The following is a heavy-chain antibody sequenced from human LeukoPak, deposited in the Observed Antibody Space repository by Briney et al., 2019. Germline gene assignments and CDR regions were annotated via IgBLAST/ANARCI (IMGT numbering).Heavy chain of an antibody. Sequence: SETLSLTCAVYGGSFSGYYWSWIRQPPGKGLEWIGEINHSGSTNYNPSLKSRVTISVDTSKNQFSLKLSSVTAADTAVYYCARPLWYGSSWYLGDNWFDPWGQGTLVTVSS. CDR1: GGSFSGYY. D-gene: IGHD6-13*01. CDR2: INHSGST. CDR3: ARPLWYGSSWYLGDNWFDP. V-gene: IGHV4-34*01. J-gene: IGHJ5*02.